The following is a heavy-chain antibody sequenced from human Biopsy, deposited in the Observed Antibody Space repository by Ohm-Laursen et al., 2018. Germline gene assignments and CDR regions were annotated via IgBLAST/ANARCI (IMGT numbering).Heavy chain of an antibody. J-gene: IGHJ4*02. Sequence: ASVNVSCKVSGYTLTELSMHWVRQAPGNGLECTGGFAPENGKTVYAQNFQARVSMTEDTSTDTAYMELRSLRSEDTAVYYCAADINVWNVNYWGQGTQVTVSS. D-gene: IGHD1-1*01. CDR1: GYTLTELS. V-gene: IGHV1-24*01. CDR3: AADINVWNVNY. CDR2: FAPENGKT.